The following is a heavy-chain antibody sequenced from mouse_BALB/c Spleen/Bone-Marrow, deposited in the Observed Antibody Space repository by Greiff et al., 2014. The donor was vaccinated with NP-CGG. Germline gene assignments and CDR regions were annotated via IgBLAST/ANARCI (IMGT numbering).Heavy chain of an antibody. CDR3: ARREGNHAAWFAY. CDR2: IHYSGST. Sequence: EVKLVESGPDLVKPSQSLSLTCTVTGYSITSGYSWHWTRQFPGNKLEWMGYIHYSGSTNYNPSLKSRISITRDTSKNQFFLQLNSVTTEDTATYYCARREGNHAAWFAYWGQGTLVTVSA. CDR1: GYSITSGYS. J-gene: IGHJ3*01. D-gene: IGHD2-1*01. V-gene: IGHV3-1*02.